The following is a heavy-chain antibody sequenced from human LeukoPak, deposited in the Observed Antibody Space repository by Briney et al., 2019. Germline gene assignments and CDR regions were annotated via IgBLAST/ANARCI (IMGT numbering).Heavy chain of an antibody. CDR2: IYPGGSDT. V-gene: IGHV5-51*01. CDR1: GYSFTSYW. CDR3: ARPGIAAAGYHDAFDI. D-gene: IGHD6-13*01. J-gene: IGHJ3*02. Sequence: PGESLKIACKGSGYSFTSYWIGWVRQMPGKGLEWMGIIYPGGSDTRYSPPFQGQVTISADKSISTAYLQWSSLKASDTAMYYCARPGIAAAGYHDAFDIWGQGTMVTVSS.